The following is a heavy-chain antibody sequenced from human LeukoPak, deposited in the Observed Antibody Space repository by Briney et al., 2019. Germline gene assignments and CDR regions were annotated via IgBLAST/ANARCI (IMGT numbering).Heavy chain of an antibody. CDR1: GYTLTELS. V-gene: IGHV1-24*01. CDR3: ATGQEFGFTMITFGGVMGFDY. Sequence: ASVKVSCKVSGYTLTELSMHWGRQVPGKGLEGMGGFDPEDGETIYAQKFQGRVTMTEDTSTDTAYMELSSLRSEDTAVYYCATGQEFGFTMITFGGVMGFDYWGQGTLVTVFS. D-gene: IGHD3-16*01. J-gene: IGHJ4*02. CDR2: FDPEDGET.